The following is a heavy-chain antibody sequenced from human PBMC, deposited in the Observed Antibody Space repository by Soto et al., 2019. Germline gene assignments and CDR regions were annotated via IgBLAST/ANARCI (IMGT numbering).Heavy chain of an antibody. CDR3: ARRAIQGPIDC. V-gene: IGHV4-28*01. CDR1: GYSISSSNW. D-gene: IGHD2-21*02. CDR2: IYYSGTT. J-gene: IGHJ1*01. Sequence: QVQLQESGPGLVKPSDTLSLTCAVSGYSISSSNWWGWIRQPPGKGLEWIGYIYYSGTTYYTPSLKSRVTMSVDTSTTQCSRTLTSVPAVDTAVSSWARRAIQGPIDCWGQATLVTAPS.